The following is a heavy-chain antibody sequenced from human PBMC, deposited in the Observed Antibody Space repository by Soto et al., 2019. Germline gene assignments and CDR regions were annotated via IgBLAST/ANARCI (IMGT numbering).Heavy chain of an antibody. D-gene: IGHD5-12*01. J-gene: IGHJ5*02. CDR3: AKCPDELYSGYDH. CDR2: ISGSGGST. CDR1: GFTFSSYA. V-gene: IGHV3-23*01. Sequence: EVQLLESGGGLVQPGGSLRLSCAASGFTFSSYAMSWVRQAPGKGLEWVSAISGSGGSTYYADSVKGRFTISRDNSKNTLYLQMNSLRAEDTDVYYCAKCPDELYSGYDHWGQGTLVTVSS.